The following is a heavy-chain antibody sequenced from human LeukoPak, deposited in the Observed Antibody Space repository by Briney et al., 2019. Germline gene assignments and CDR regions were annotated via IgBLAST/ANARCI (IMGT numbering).Heavy chain of an antibody. CDR1: GGSFSGYY. D-gene: IGHD4-17*01. Sequence: SETLSLTCAVYGGSFSGYYWSWIRQPPGKGLEWIGEIKHSGSTNYNPSLKSRVTISVDTSKNQFSLKLSSVTAADTAVYYCARGTVTIYHYWGQGTLVTVSS. V-gene: IGHV4-34*01. CDR3: ARGTVTIYHY. CDR2: IKHSGST. J-gene: IGHJ4*02.